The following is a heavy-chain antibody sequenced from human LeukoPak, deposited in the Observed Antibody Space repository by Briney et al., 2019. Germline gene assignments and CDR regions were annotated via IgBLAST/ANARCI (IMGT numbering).Heavy chain of an antibody. J-gene: IGHJ3*02. D-gene: IGHD5-12*01. V-gene: IGHV3-7*03. CDR1: GLTFSSYW. CDR2: IKQDGSEK. CDR3: ARDIPPQYSGYDDAFDI. Sequence: GGSLRLSCAASGLTFSSYWMSWVRQAPGKGLEWVANIKQDGSEKYYVDSVKGRFTISRDNAKNSLYLQMNSLRAEDTAVYYCARDIPPQYSGYDDAFDIWGQGTMVTVSS.